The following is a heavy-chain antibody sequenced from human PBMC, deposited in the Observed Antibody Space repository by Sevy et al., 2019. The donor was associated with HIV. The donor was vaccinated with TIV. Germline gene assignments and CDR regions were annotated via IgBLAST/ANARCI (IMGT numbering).Heavy chain of an antibody. J-gene: IGHJ5*02. V-gene: IGHV1-2*02. CDR3: ARVSCSGGSCFLSEFDP. Sequence: ASVKVSCKASGYTFTGYYMHWVRQAPGQGLEWMGWINPNSGGTNYAQTFQGRVTMTRDTSISTAYMELSRLRSDDTAVYYCARVSCSGGSCFLSEFDPWGQGTLVTVSS. CDR2: INPNSGGT. D-gene: IGHD2-15*01. CDR1: GYTFTGYY.